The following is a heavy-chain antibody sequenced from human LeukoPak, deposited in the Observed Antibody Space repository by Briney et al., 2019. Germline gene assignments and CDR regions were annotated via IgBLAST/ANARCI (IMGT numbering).Heavy chain of an antibody. CDR3: ARRGTYCGGDCYSEWWFDP. V-gene: IGHV5-51*01. Sequence: GESLKISCKGSGYSFTSYWIGWVRQMPGKGLEWMGIIYPGDSDTRYSPSFQGQVTISADKSISTAYLQWSSLKASDTAMYYCARRGTYCGGDCYSEWWFDPWGQGTLVTVSS. D-gene: IGHD2-21*02. CDR1: GYSFTSYW. J-gene: IGHJ5*02. CDR2: IYPGDSDT.